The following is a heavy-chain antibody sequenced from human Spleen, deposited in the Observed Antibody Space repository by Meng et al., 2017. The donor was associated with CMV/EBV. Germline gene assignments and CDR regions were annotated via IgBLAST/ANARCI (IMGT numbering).Heavy chain of an antibody. CDR1: GFPFSRYW. V-gene: IGHV3-7*01. CDR3: ARGTSDTAMVRYFYYAMDV. CDR2: INQDENEK. Sequence: GESLKISCEASGFPFSRYWMSWVRQAPGKGLEWVANINQDENEKYYVDSVKGRFTISRDNAKNSLYLQMNSLRAEDTAVFYCARGTSDTAMVRYFYYAMDVWGQGTTVTVS. J-gene: IGHJ6*02. D-gene: IGHD5-18*01.